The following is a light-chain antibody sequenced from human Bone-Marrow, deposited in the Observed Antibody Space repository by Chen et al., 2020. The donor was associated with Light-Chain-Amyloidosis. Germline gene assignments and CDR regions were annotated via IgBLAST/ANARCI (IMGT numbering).Light chain of an antibody. V-gene: IGLV3-21*02. Sequence: SYVLTQPSSVSVAPGQTATIACGGKNIGTTRVHWYQQTPGPAPLLVGYDDSERPSGIPERLSGSNSGNTATLTISRVDAWDEADYYCQVWDRSSDRPVFGGGTKLTVL. J-gene: IGLJ3*02. CDR2: DDS. CDR1: NIGTTR. CDR3: QVWDRSSDRPV.